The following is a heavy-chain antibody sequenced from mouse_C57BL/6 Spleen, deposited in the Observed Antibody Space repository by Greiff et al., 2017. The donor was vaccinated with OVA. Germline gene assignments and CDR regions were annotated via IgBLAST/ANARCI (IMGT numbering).Heavy chain of an antibody. CDR1: GYTFTDYE. Sequence: VQLQQSGAELVRPGASVTLSCKASGYTFTDYEMHWVKQTPVHGLEWIGAIDPETGGTAYNQKFKGKAILTADKSSSTAYMELRSLTSEDSAVYYCTSADGYYFYYFDYWGQGTTLTVSS. V-gene: IGHV1-15*01. D-gene: IGHD2-3*01. CDR3: TSADGYYFYYFDY. CDR2: IDPETGGT. J-gene: IGHJ2*01.